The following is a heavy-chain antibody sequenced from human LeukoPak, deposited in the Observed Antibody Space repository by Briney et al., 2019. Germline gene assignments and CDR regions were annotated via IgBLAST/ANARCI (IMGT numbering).Heavy chain of an antibody. CDR1: GFTFNGYS. V-gene: IGHV3-21*04. CDR3: ARGGGLDV. D-gene: IGHD3-16*01. J-gene: IGHJ6*02. Sequence: PGGSLRLSCAASGFTFNGYSMNWVRQAPGKGLEWVSSINRESTYIHDADSVKGRFTISRDNAKNSLYLQMSNLRAEDTAVYFCARGGGLDVWGQGATVTVSS. CDR2: INRESTYI.